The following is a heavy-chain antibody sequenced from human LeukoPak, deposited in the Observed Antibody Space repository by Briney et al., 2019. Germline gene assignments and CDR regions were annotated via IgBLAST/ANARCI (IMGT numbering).Heavy chain of an antibody. D-gene: IGHD5-12*01. V-gene: IGHV3-7*01. J-gene: IGHJ6*03. CDR3: ARDSFRVATITFYYYYYMDV. CDR2: IKQDGSEK. CDR1: GFPFSSYW. Sequence: GGSLRLSCAASGFPFSSYWMSWVRQAPGRGLEWVATIKQDGSEKYYVDSVKGRFTISRDNAKNSLYLQMNSLRAEDTAVYYCARDSFRVATITFYYYYYMDVWGKGTTVTVSS.